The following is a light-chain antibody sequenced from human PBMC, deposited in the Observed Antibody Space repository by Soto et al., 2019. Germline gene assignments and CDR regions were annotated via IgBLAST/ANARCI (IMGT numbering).Light chain of an antibody. Sequence: DIQMTQPPSTLSASVGDRVTITCRASQSIIRWLAWYQQKPGKAPNLLIYDASKLESGVPSRFSGSESGTEFTEFTLTINGLQPDDSATYFCQQYDSIPFTFGGGTKVEIK. J-gene: IGKJ4*01. CDR3: QQYDSIPFT. CDR1: QSIIRW. V-gene: IGKV1-5*01. CDR2: DAS.